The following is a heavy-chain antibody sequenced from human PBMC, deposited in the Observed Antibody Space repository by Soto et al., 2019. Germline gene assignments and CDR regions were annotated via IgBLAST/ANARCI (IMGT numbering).Heavy chain of an antibody. CDR2: INPSGDAT. V-gene: IGHV1-46*01. CDR3: TRDWELGY. J-gene: IGHJ4*02. Sequence: QVLLVQSGAGVKKPGASVKVSCKASGFTFTTYYMHWVRQAPGQGLEWMGVINPSGDATTYAQRFQGRVTMTKDTSASTVYMELSSLRSEDTAVYYCTRDWELGYWGQGTLVTVSS. D-gene: IGHD3-10*01. CDR1: GFTFTTYY.